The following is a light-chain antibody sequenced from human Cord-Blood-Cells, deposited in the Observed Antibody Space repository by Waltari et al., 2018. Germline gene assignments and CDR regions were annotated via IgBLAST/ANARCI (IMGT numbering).Light chain of an antibody. CDR1: QSLLHSNAYNY. Sequence: DIVMTQSPLSLPVTPGDPASISCRSSQSLLHSNAYNYLDWYLQKPGQSPQLMIYLGSNRASGVPDRFSGSGSGTDFTLKISRVEAEDVGVYYCMQALQTPPWTFGQGTKVEIK. J-gene: IGKJ1*01. V-gene: IGKV2-28*01. CDR3: MQALQTPPWT. CDR2: LGS.